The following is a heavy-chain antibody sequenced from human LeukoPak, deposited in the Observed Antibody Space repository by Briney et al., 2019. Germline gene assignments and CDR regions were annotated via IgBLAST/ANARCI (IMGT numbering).Heavy chain of an antibody. V-gene: IGHV1-69*05. CDR3: PRDSGQSLAAACTKLEY. CDR2: IIPIFGTA. Sequence: SVKVSCKASGGTFSSYAISWVRQAPGQGLEWMGRIIPIFGTANYAQKFQGRVTITTDESTSTAYMELSSLRYEDTAVHYCPRDSGQSLAAACTKLEYWGQGTVVSVSS. D-gene: IGHD6-13*01. J-gene: IGHJ4*02. CDR1: GGTFSSYA.